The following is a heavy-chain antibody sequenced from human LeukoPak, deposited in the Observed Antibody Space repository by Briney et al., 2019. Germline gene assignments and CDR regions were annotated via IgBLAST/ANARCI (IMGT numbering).Heavy chain of an antibody. D-gene: IGHD2-21*02. CDR1: GDSISNSRYS. CDR3: ARDCGGDCYSDNWYFDL. CDR2: IYHSGST. Sequence: PSETLSLTCTVSGDSISNSRYSWGWIRQPPGKGLEWIGYIYHSGSTYYNPSLKSRVTISVDRSKNQFSLKLSSVTAADTAVYYCARDCGGDCYSDNWYFDLWGRGTLVTVSS. V-gene: IGHV4-30-2*01. J-gene: IGHJ2*01.